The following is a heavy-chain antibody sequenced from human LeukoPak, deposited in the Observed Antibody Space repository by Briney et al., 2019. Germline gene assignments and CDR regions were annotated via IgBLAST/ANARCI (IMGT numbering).Heavy chain of an antibody. J-gene: IGHJ4*02. V-gene: IGHV3-21*01. D-gene: IGHD4-23*01. CDR3: ARATTVVTQDLDY. CDR1: GFTLSSYT. Sequence: GGSLRLSCAASGFTLSSYTMNWVRQAPGKGLEWVSSISSSSSYIYYADSVKGRFTISRDNAKNSLYLQMNSLRAEDTAVYYCARATTVVTQDLDYWGQGTLVTVSS. CDR2: ISSSSSYI.